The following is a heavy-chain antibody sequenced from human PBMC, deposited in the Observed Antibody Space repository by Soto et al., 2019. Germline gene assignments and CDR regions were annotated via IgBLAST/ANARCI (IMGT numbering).Heavy chain of an antibody. Sequence: SETLSLTCTVSGGSISSSSYYWGWIRQPPGKGLEWIGRIYYSGSTYYNPSLKSRVTISVDTSKNQFSLKLSSVTAADTAVYYCARHLSGGSSHFDYWGQGTLVTVSS. CDR3: ARHLSGGSSHFDY. CDR1: GGSISSSSYY. D-gene: IGHD2-15*01. CDR2: IYYSGST. V-gene: IGHV4-39*01. J-gene: IGHJ4*02.